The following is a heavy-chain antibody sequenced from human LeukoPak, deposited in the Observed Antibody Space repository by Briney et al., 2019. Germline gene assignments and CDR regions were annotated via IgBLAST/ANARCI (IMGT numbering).Heavy chain of an antibody. CDR1: GFIFSAYA. J-gene: IGHJ5*02. CDR2: IGTGGET. CDR3: ARPEGPRGSTPFDP. Sequence: GGSLRLSCAASGFIFSAYAMSWVRQAPGQGLEWISVIGTGGETHYADSVRGRFTISRSNFKNTLYLQMNSLRAEDTAVYYCARPEGPRGSTPFDPWGQGTLVTVSS. V-gene: IGHV3-23*01. D-gene: IGHD2-2*01.